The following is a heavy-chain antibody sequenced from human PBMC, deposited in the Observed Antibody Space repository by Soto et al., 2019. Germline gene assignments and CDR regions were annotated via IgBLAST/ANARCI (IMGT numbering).Heavy chain of an antibody. J-gene: IGHJ4*02. Sequence: QVQLVQSGPEVKKPGTSVKVSCKASGFTFSRSAMQWVRQTRGQRLEWIGWIVVGSGNTNYAQNFQERVTITRDMSTSVAYMEVSSLRSEDTAVYYCAASDGSGSYGLRGPTSDYWGQGTLVTVSS. CDR2: IVVGSGNT. CDR3: AASDGSGSYGLRGPTSDY. CDR1: GFTFSRSA. V-gene: IGHV1-58*02. D-gene: IGHD3-10*01.